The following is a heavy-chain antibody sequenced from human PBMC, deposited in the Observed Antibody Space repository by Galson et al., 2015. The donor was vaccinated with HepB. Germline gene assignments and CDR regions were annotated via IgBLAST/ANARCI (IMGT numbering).Heavy chain of an antibody. J-gene: IGHJ4*02. V-gene: IGHV3-23*01. D-gene: IGHD3-10*01. CDR2: VSGSGGST. Sequence: SLRLSCAASGFTFSSYAMSWVRQAPGKGLEWVSGVSGSGGSTDYADSVKGRFTISRDNSKNTLYLQMNSLRAEDTAVYYCAKDLIPFSYYYRSRSQWPLDYWGQGTLVTVSS. CDR3: AKDLIPFSYYYRSRSQWPLDY. CDR1: GFTFSSYA.